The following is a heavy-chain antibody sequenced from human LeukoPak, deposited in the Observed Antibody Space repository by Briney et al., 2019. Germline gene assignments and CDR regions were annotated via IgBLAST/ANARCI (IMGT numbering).Heavy chain of an antibody. Sequence: SETLSLTCTVSGGSISSSSYYWGWIRQPPGKGLEWIGSINYYGKTYYNPSVKSRVTISVDTSKNQFSLMVRSVTAADTAVYYCGRSAGFVHFDHWGQGTLVTVTS. J-gene: IGHJ4*02. V-gene: IGHV4-39*07. CDR1: GGSISSSSYY. D-gene: IGHD3-16*01. CDR2: INYYGKT. CDR3: GRSAGFVHFDH.